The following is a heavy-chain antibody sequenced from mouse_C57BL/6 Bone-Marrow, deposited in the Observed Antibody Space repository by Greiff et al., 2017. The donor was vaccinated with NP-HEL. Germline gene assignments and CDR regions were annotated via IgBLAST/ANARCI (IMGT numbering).Heavy chain of an antibody. Sequence: QVQLKESGAELVRPGTSVKVSCKASGYAFTNYLIEWVKQRPGQGLEWIGVINPGSGGTNYNEKFKGKATLTAAKSSSTAYMQLSSLTSEDSAVYFCARGGIYYGVYWYFDVWGTGTTVTVSS. CDR2: INPGSGGT. CDR3: ARGGIYYGVYWYFDV. J-gene: IGHJ1*03. V-gene: IGHV1-54*01. D-gene: IGHD1-2*01. CDR1: GYAFTNYL.